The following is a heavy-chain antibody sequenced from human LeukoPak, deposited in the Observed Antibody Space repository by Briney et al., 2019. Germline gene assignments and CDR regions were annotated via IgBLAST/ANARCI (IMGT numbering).Heavy chain of an antibody. J-gene: IGHJ4*02. D-gene: IGHD3-3*01. CDR1: GGSISSSSYY. Sequence: PSETLSLTCTVSGGSISSSSYYWGWIRQPPGKGLEWIGSIYYSGSTYYNPSLKSRVTISVDTSKNQFSLKLSSVTAADTAVYYCARARAYYDFWSGYCKPPTLPVDYWGQGTLVTVSS. V-gene: IGHV4-39*07. CDR2: IYYSGST. CDR3: ARARAYYDFWSGYCKPPTLPVDY.